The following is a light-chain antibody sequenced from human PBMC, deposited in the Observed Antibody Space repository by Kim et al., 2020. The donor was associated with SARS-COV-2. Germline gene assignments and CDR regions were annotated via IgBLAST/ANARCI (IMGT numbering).Light chain of an antibody. CDR3: HQHYSTPPA. Sequence: DIVMTQSPDSLAVSLGERATINCRSSQSVLSSSNNKNYLAWYQQKPRQPPKLLISWASTRESGVPDRFSGSGSGTDFTLTISSLQAEDVAVYYCHQHYSTPPAFGQGTKLEI. CDR1: QSVLSSSNNKNY. CDR2: WAS. V-gene: IGKV4-1*01. J-gene: IGKJ2*01.